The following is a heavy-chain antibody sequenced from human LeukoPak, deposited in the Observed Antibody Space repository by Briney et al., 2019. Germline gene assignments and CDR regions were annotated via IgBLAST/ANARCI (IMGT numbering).Heavy chain of an antibody. CDR1: GFTFSTFA. CDR2: INHSGST. Sequence: GSLRLSCAASGFTFSTFAMIWVRQPPGKGLEWIGEINHSGSTYYNPSLKSRVTISVDTSKNQFSLKLSSVTAADTAVYYCARGGADYVWGSYRYTYFDYWGQGTLVTVSS. V-gene: IGHV4-34*01. J-gene: IGHJ4*02. CDR3: ARGGADYVWGSYRYTYFDY. D-gene: IGHD3-16*02.